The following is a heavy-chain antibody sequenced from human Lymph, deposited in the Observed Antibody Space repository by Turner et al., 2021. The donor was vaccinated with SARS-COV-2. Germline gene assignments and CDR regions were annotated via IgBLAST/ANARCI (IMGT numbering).Heavy chain of an antibody. CDR2: IYSGGTT. V-gene: IGHV3-53*02. J-gene: IGHJ6*02. CDR3: ARDLGTYGMDV. CDR1: GIIVSRNY. Sequence: EVQLVETGGGLIQHGGSLRLSCAASGIIVSRNYMNWVRQAPGKGLEWVSVIYSGGTTYYADSVKGRFTISRDNSKNTLYLQMNSLRVEDTAVYYCARDLGTYGMDVWGQGTTVTVSS. D-gene: IGHD6-13*01.